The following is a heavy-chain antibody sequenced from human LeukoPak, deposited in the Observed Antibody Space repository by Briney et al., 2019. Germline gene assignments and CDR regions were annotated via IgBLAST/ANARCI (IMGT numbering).Heavy chain of an antibody. CDR2: IYYSGST. Sequence: SETLSLTCTVSGASISSSSYYWGWIRQSPGKGLEWIGSIYYSGSTYFNPSLKSRVTMSVDTSKNHFSLKLTSVTAADTAVFYCARHGMATIINWGQGTLVTVSS. V-gene: IGHV4-39*01. CDR1: GASISSSSYY. D-gene: IGHD5-24*01. CDR3: ARHGMATIIN. J-gene: IGHJ4*02.